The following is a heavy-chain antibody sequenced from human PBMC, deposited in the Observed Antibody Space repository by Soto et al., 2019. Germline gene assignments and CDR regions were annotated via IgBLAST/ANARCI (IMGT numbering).Heavy chain of an antibody. J-gene: IGHJ4*01. CDR2: IHNSGSS. D-gene: IGHD2-15*01. V-gene: IGHV4-30-4*08. Sequence: SETLSLTCTVSGGSINSSGYYWSWTRQPPAKGLEWIGYIHNSGSSFYNPSLKGRVTVSLDTSRNQFSLSLASVTAADTAVYYCVREDRIAAPPLDYWGQGIPVTVSS. CDR1: GGSINSSGYY. CDR3: VREDRIAAPPLDY.